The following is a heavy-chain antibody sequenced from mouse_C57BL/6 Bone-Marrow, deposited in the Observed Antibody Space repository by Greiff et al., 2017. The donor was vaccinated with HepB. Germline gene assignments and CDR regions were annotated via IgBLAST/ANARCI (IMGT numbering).Heavy chain of an antibody. CDR3: TRKKGTGRTWFAY. V-gene: IGHV1-5*01. D-gene: IGHD4-1*01. J-gene: IGHJ3*01. CDR1: GYTFTSYW. CDR2: IYPGNSDT. Sequence: EVQLQQSGTVLARPGASVKMSCKTSGYTFTSYWMHWVKQRPGQGLEWIGAIYPGNSDTSYNQKFKGKAKLTAVTSASTAYMELSSLTNEDSAVYYCTRKKGTGRTWFAYWGQGTLVTVSA.